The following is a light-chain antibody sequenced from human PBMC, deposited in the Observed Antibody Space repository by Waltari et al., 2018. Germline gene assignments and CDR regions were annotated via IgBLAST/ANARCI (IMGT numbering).Light chain of an antibody. Sequence: DIQMTQSPSTLSASIGDRVTITCRASQSVNHWLAWFQQKPGKAPKVLIYLGFNRASGVPDRFSGSGSGTDFTLKISRVEAEDVGVYYCMQALQIPWTFGQGTKVEIK. V-gene: IGKV1-5*03. J-gene: IGKJ1*01. CDR2: LGF. CDR1: QSVNHW. CDR3: MQALQIPWT.